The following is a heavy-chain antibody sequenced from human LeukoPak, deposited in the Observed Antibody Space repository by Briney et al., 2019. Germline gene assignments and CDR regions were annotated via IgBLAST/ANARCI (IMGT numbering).Heavy chain of an antibody. CDR3: ARDLNWNYSVQYLDY. CDR2: ISYDGSNK. D-gene: IGHD1-7*01. Sequence: GGSLRLSCAASGFTFSSYAMHWVRQAPGKGLEWVAVISYDGSNKYYADSVKGRFTISRDNSKNTLYLQMNSLRAEDTAVYYCARDLNWNYSVQYLDYWGQGTLVTVSS. J-gene: IGHJ4*02. CDR1: GFTFSSYA. V-gene: IGHV3-30*01.